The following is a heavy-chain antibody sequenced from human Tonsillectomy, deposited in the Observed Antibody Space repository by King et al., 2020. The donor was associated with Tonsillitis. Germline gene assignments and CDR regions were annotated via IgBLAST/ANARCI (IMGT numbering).Heavy chain of an antibody. CDR1: GGSISSSPYY. V-gene: IGHV4-39*01. CDR3: ARDYGLN. Sequence: QLQLQESGPGLVKPSETLSLTCAGSGGSISSSPYYWGWVRQPPGKGRDGIWGFYYSGNTYYHPSLKSRVTISVDTSKNQFSLCLTSLTAADTAVYYCARDYGLNWGQGTLVTVSS. J-gene: IGHJ4*02. D-gene: IGHD4-17*01. CDR2: FYYSGNT.